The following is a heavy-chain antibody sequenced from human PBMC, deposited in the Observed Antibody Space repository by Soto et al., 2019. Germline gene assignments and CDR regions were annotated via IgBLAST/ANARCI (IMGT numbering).Heavy chain of an antibody. CDR2: ISAYNGNT. Sequence: QVQLVQSGAEVKKPGASVKVSCKASGYTFTSYGISWVRQAPGQGLEWMGWISAYNGNTNYAQKLQGRATMTTDTSTSTAYMELRSLRSDDTAVYYCASSPPGYYIENWFDPWGQGTLVTVSS. CDR3: ASSPPGYYIENWFDP. V-gene: IGHV1-18*01. J-gene: IGHJ5*02. D-gene: IGHD3-22*01. CDR1: GYTFTSYG.